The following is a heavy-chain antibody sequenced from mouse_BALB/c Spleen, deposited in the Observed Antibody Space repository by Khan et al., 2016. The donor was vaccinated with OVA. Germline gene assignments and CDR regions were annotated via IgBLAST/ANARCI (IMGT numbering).Heavy chain of an antibody. V-gene: IGHV2-4-1*01. D-gene: IGHD1-2*01. CDR1: GFSLTSYG. CDR2: IWSGGST. J-gene: IGHJ4*01. Sequence: QVQLKESGPGLVEPSQSLSINYTVSGFSLTSYGVHWVRQSPGKGLEWLGMIWSGGSTDYNAAFMSRLNIRKDNSKSQVFFKMTSLQADDTAIYYCARSLLLAMDYWGQGTSVTVSS. CDR3: ARSLLLAMDY.